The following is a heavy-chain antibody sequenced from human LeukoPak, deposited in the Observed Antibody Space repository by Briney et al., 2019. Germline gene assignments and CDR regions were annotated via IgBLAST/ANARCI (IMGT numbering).Heavy chain of an antibody. CDR2: IYHSGST. CDR1: GGSISSGGYY. Sequence: SQTLSLTCTVSGGSISSGGYYWSWIRQPPGKGLEWIGYIYHSGSTYYNPSLKSRVTISVDSSKNQFPLNLSSVTAADTAVYYCASLTIFGVEGGYFFDYWGQGTLVTVSS. D-gene: IGHD3-3*01. J-gene: IGHJ4*02. CDR3: ASLTIFGVEGGYFFDY. V-gene: IGHV4-30-2*01.